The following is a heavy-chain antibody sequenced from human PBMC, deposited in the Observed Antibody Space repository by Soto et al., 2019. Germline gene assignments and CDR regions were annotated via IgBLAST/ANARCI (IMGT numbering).Heavy chain of an antibody. CDR3: ARVQMATLFFDY. CDR1: GGSISSGDYY. Sequence: SETLSLTCTVSGGSISSGDYYWSWVRQPPGKGLEWIGYIYSSGTHNYNPSLESRLTISIDTSKNQFSLRLSSVTAADTAVYYCARVQMATLFFDYWGQGTLVTVSS. CDR2: IYSSGTH. V-gene: IGHV4-61*08. D-gene: IGHD5-12*01. J-gene: IGHJ4*02.